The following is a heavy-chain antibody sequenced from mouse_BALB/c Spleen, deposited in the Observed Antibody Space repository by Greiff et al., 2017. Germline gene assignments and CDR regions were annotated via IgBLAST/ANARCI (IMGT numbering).Heavy chain of an antibody. D-gene: IGHD1-2*01. CDR1: GYTFSSYW. V-gene: IGHV1-9*01. Sequence: VQLQQSGAELMKPGASVKISCKATGYTFSSYWIEWVKQRPGHGLEWIGEILPGSGSTNYNEKFKGKATFTADTSSNTAYMQLSSLTSEDSAVYYCARDYGPYYFDYWGQGTTLTVSS. CDR2: ILPGSGST. CDR3: ARDYGPYYFDY. J-gene: IGHJ2*01.